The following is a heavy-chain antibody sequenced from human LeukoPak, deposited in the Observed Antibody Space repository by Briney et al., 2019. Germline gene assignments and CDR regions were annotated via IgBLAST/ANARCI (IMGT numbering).Heavy chain of an antibody. J-gene: IGHJ5*02. CDR1: GGSISSHY. D-gene: IGHD3-3*01. Sequence: PSETLSLTCTVSGGSISSHYWSWIRQPPGKGLEWIGYIYYSGSTNYNPSLKSRVTISVDTSKNHFSLKLSSVTAADTAVYYCARGPLSDFWSGYYTGWFDPWGQGTLVTVSS. CDR3: ARGPLSDFWSGYYTGWFDP. V-gene: IGHV4-59*11. CDR2: IYYSGST.